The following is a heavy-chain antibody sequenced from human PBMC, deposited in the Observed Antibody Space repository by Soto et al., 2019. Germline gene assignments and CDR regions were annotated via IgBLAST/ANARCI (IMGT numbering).Heavy chain of an antibody. CDR2: ISGSGGST. CDR3: AKGGVWFGNYGMDV. CDR1: GFTFSSYA. V-gene: IGHV3-23*01. J-gene: IGHJ6*02. D-gene: IGHD3-10*01. Sequence: PGASLTLSCAASGFTFSSYAMSWVRQAPGKGLEWVSAISGSGGSTYYADSVKGRFTISRDNSQNTLYLQMNSLRAEDTAVYYCAKGGVWFGNYGMDVWGQGTTVTVSS.